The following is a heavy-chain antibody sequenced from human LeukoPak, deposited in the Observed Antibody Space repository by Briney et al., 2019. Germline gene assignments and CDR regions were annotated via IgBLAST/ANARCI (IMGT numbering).Heavy chain of an antibody. V-gene: IGHV4-59*01. CDR3: ARNDYGGNSGDY. Sequence: SETLSLTCTVSGGSISSYYWRWIRQPPGKGLEWIGYIYYSGSTNYNPSLKSRVTISVDTSKNQFSLKLSSVTAADTAVYYCARNDYGGNSGDYWGQGTLVTVSS. CDR2: IYYSGST. CDR1: GGSISSYY. J-gene: IGHJ4*02. D-gene: IGHD4-17*01.